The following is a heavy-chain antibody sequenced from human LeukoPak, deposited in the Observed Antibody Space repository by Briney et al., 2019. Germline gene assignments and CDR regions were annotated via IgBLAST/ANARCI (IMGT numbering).Heavy chain of an antibody. V-gene: IGHV3-30*02. CDR1: GFTFSYYG. D-gene: IGHD3-10*01. J-gene: IGHJ5*02. CDR2: IRYEGNEK. CDR3: AKDLMRDRWFGES. Sequence: GGSLRLSCVASGFTFSYYGMHWVRQAPGKGLEWVASIRYEGNEKYYAGSVKGRFTISRDNPKNTLYLEMNSLRVEDTAVYYCAKDLMRDRWFGESWGQGTLVTVSS.